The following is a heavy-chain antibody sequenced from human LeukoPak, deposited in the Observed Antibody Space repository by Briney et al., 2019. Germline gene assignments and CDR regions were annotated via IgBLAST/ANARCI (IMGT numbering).Heavy chain of an antibody. J-gene: IGHJ6*02. CDR1: GGSISSYY. Sequence: SETLSLTCTVSGGSISSYYWSWIRQPAGKGLEWIGRIYTSGSTNYNPSLKSRVTMSVDTSKNQFSLKLSSVTAADTAVYYCARDARHIVVVPAAAGYGMDVWGQETTVTVSS. V-gene: IGHV4-4*07. CDR2: IYTSGST. D-gene: IGHD2-2*01. CDR3: ARDARHIVVVPAAAGYGMDV.